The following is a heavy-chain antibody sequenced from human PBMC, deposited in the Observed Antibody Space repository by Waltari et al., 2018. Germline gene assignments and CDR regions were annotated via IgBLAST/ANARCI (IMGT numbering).Heavy chain of an antibody. J-gene: IGHJ5*02. V-gene: IGHV3-30*04. CDR3: VRDGDYTTGYGLDL. CDR2: IYHERDE. Sequence: QMQLVASGGGVVQPGRSLSLSWAAPGFHYNSYAMHWVRQAPGRGLEWVARIYHERDEQYTDSVKGRFTISRDNSKNTLFLQMNSLTGEDTAVYYCVRDGDYTTGYGLDLWGQGTLVTVSS. D-gene: IGHD4-17*01. CDR1: GFHYNSYA.